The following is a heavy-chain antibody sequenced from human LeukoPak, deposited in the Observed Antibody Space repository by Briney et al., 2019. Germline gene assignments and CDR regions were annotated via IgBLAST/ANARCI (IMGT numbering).Heavy chain of an antibody. Sequence: SVKVSCKASGGTFSSYAISWVRQAPGQGLEWMGGIIPIFDTPNYAQKFQGRVTITADKSTSTAYMELSSLRSEDTAVYYCARRLTLVRGVSGTDAFDIWGQGTMVTVSS. D-gene: IGHD3-10*01. V-gene: IGHV1-69*06. CDR1: GGTFSSYA. CDR3: ARRLTLVRGVSGTDAFDI. CDR2: IIPIFDTP. J-gene: IGHJ3*02.